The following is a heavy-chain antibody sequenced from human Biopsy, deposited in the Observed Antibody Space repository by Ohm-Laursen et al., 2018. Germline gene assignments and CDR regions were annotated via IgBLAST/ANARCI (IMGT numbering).Heavy chain of an antibody. Sequence: ASVKVSCKVSGGTFSNYAISWVRQAPGEGLEWMGGIIAVSGLVNYAPKFQGRVSITADKSTTTAYMELSNLKSEDTAVYYCATPFQYYDSWGGYPPFDHWGQGTLVTVSS. V-gene: IGHV1-69*10. J-gene: IGHJ4*02. CDR3: ATPFQYYDSWGGYPPFDH. CDR1: GGTFSNYA. CDR2: IIAVSGLV. D-gene: IGHD3-3*01.